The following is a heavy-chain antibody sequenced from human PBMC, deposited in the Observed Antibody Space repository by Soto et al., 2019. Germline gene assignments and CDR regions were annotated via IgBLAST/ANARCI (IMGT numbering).Heavy chain of an antibody. V-gene: IGHV4-59*01. J-gene: IGHJ4*02. CDR1: GGSISSYY. CDR2: IYYSGST. CDR3: ARDVRRYSSGYYTRYFDY. D-gene: IGHD3-22*01. Sequence: QVQLQESGPGLVKPSETLSLTCTVSGGSISSYYWSWIRQPPGKGLEWIGYIYYSGSTNYNPPLKSRVTISVDTSKNQFSLKLSSVTAADTAVYYCARDVRRYSSGYYTRYFDYWGQGTLVTVSS.